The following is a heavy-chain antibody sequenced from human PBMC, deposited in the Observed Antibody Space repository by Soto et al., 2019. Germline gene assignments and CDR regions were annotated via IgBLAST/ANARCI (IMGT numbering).Heavy chain of an antibody. CDR1: GGTFSSYA. J-gene: IGHJ5*02. D-gene: IGHD4-17*01. V-gene: IGHV1-69*13. Sequence: SVKVSCKASGGTFSSYAISWVRQAPGQGLEWMGGIIPIFGTANYAQKFQGRVTITADESTSTAYMELSSLRSEDTAVYYCARGIRTTVTTGPFDPWGQGTLVNVSS. CDR3: ARGIRTTVTTGPFDP. CDR2: IIPIFGTA.